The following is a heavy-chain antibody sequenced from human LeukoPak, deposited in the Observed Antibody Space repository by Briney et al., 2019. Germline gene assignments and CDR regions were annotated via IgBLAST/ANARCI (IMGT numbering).Heavy chain of an antibody. D-gene: IGHD1-26*01. J-gene: IGHJ5*02. CDR2: IKSKTDGGTT. CDR1: GFTFDDYG. CDR3: TTGGSYRT. V-gene: IGHV3-15*01. Sequence: GGSLRLSCAASGFTFDDYGMSWVRQAPRKGLEWVGRIKSKTDGGTTDYAAPVKGKFTISRDDSKNTLYLQMNSLKTEDTAVYYCTTGGSYRTWGQGTLVTVSS.